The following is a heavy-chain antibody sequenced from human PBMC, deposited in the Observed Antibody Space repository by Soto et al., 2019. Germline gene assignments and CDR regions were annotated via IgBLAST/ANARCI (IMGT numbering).Heavy chain of an antibody. V-gene: IGHV4-59*08. CDR2: IYYGGSS. J-gene: IGHJ2*01. CDR3: ARRGPDWYFDL. Sequence: QVQLQESGPGLVKPSETLSLTCTVSGGSISSYYWNWIRQSPGKGLEWIGYIYYGGSSNYNPSLKSRVTISVDTSKSRFSLRLSSVTAADTAVYYCARRGPDWYFDLWGRGTLVTVSS. CDR1: GGSISSYY.